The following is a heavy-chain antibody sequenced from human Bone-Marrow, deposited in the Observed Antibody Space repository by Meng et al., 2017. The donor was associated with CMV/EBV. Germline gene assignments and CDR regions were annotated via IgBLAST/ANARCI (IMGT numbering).Heavy chain of an antibody. CDR2: SSSSGSTI. V-gene: IGHV3-11*01. D-gene: IGHD5-18*01. Sequence: LSLTCTVSGGSVSAESYYWSWIRQPPGKGLEWISYSSSSGSTIYYADSVKGRFTISRDNAKNSLYLQMNSLRAEDTAVYYGARDREDTAMVTWVARRGVDAFDIWGQGTRVTVSS. CDR1: GGSVSAESYY. J-gene: IGHJ3*02. CDR3: ARDREDTAMVTWVARRGVDAFDI.